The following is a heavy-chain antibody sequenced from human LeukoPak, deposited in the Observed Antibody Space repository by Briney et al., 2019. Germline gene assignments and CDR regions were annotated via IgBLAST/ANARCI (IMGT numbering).Heavy chain of an antibody. CDR1: GFTFSQTG. J-gene: IGHJ1*01. D-gene: IGHD2-15*01. CDR2: IWFDGSQK. CDR3: ATDGGHLTHLSF. Sequence: GGSQRLSCQTSGFTFSQTGFHWVRQAPGKGLEWVAVIWFDGSQKYHADSVKGRFTISRDDSKNTLYLQMDNLRAEDTAVYYCATDGGHLTHLSFWGRGTLLTVSS. V-gene: IGHV3-33*01.